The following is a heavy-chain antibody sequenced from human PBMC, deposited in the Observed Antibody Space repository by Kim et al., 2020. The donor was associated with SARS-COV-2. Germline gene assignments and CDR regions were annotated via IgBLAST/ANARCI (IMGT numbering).Heavy chain of an antibody. J-gene: IGHJ4*02. CDR3: ARDMEGIVVVPAAQMGGPLPDDY. D-gene: IGHD2-2*01. CDR1: GYTFTSYG. Sequence: ASVKVSCKASGYTFTSYGISWVRQAPGQGLEWMGWVSAYNGNTNYAQKLQGRVTMTTDTSTSTAYMELRSLRSDDTAVYYCARDMEGIVVVPAAQMGGPLPDDYWGQGTLVTVSS. CDR2: VSAYNGNT. V-gene: IGHV1-18*01.